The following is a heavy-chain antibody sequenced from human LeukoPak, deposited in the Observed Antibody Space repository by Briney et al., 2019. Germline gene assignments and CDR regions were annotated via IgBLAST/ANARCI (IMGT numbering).Heavy chain of an antibody. V-gene: IGHV3-30*04. D-gene: IGHD4/OR15-4a*01. CDR2: ISYDGGKG. Sequence: GRSLRLSCAASGFTFSSYAMHWVRQAPGKGLEWVAVISYDGGKGYYADSVQGRFTISRDNSKNTLYLQMNSLRAEDTAVYYCARDRRIVVLPGRGYFDLWGRGTLVTVSS. J-gene: IGHJ2*01. CDR1: GFTFSSYA. CDR3: ARDRRIVVLPGRGYFDL.